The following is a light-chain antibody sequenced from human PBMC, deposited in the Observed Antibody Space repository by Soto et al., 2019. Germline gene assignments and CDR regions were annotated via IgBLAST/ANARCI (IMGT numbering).Light chain of an antibody. CDR2: AAS. Sequence: ELVLTQSPGTLSLSPGERATLSCRASQSVSSSYLAWYQQKPGQAPRLLIYAASSRATGIPDRFSGGGSGTDFTLTISRLEPEDFAVYYCQQCGSSPWTFGQGTKVDIK. J-gene: IGKJ1*01. CDR1: QSVSSSY. V-gene: IGKV3-20*01. CDR3: QQCGSSPWT.